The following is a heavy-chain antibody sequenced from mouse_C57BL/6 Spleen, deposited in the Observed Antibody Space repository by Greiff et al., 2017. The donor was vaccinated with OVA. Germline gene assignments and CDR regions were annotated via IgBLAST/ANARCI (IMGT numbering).Heavy chain of an antibody. CDR2: IYPGSGST. J-gene: IGHJ2*01. V-gene: IGHV1-55*01. CDR3: ARSRICDSYSYCFDY. Sequence: QVQLQQPGAELVKPGASVKMSCKASGYTFTSYWITWVKQRPGQGLEWIGDIYPGSGSTNYNEKFKSKATLTVDTSSSTAYMQLSSLTSEDSAVYYCARSRICDSYSYCFDYWGQGTTLTVSS. CDR1: GYTFTSYW. D-gene: IGHD2-3*01.